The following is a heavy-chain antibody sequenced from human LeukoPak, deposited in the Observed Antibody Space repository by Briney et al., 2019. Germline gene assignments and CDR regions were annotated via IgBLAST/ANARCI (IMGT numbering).Heavy chain of an antibody. J-gene: IGHJ4*02. V-gene: IGHV7-4-1*02. CDR3: ARDLPRNPSIAVAGTDY. CDR1: GYSFTTHG. D-gene: IGHD6-19*01. Sequence: GASVKVSCKASGYSFTTHGINWVRQAPGQGLEWMGWINTNTGNPTYAQGFTGRFVFSLDTSVSTAYLQISSLKAEDTAVYYCARDLPRNPSIAVAGTDYWGQGTLVTVSS. CDR2: INTNTGNP.